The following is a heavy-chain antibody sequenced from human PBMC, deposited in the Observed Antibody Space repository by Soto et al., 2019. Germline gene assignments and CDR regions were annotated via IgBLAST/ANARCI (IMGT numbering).Heavy chain of an antibody. CDR3: ARVGYCTNGVCYGMDV. Sequence: PSETLSLTCAVYGGSFSGYYWSWIRQPPGKGLEWIGEINHSGSTNYNPSLKSRVTISVDTSKNQFSLKLSSVTAADTAVYYCARVGYCTNGVCYGMDVWGQGTTVTVSS. D-gene: IGHD2-8*01. CDR2: INHSGST. J-gene: IGHJ6*02. V-gene: IGHV4-34*01. CDR1: GGSFSGYY.